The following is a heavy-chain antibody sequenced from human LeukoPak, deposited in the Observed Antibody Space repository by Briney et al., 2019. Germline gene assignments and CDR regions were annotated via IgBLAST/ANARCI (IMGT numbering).Heavy chain of an antibody. Sequence: GGSLRLSCAASGFTFGSYAMHWVRQAPGKGLEWVAVISYDGSNKYYADSVKGRFTISRDNSKNTLYLQMNSLRAEDTAVYYCARDQYYYDSSGYYYHWGQGTLVTVSS. CDR1: GFTFGSYA. CDR2: ISYDGSNK. D-gene: IGHD3-22*01. CDR3: ARDQYYYDSSGYYYH. J-gene: IGHJ5*02. V-gene: IGHV3-30-3*01.